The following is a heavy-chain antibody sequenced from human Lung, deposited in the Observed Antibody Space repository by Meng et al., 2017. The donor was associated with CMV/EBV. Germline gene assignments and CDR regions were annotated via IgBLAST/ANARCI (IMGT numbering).Heavy chain of an antibody. CDR3: ARGRGDNWYYYGMDV. CDR1: GFTFSAYE. CDR2: IRSSGRTT. J-gene: IGHJ6*02. D-gene: IGHD1-1*01. Sequence: SXAASGFTFSAYEMNWVRQAPGKGLEWVLYIRSSGRTTYYADCVKGRFTISRDNPKKSLYLQMNSLRAEDTALYYCARGRGDNWYYYGMDVWGQGXTVTVSS. V-gene: IGHV3-48*03.